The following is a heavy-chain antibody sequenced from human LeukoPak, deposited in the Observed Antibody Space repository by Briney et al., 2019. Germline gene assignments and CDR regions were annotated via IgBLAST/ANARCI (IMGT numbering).Heavy chain of an antibody. J-gene: IGHJ4*02. CDR1: GGTSVSHA. D-gene: IGHD3-22*01. V-gene: IGHV1-69*04. CDR2: IVPNLGIT. Sequence: RASVNVSCKASGGTSVSHAISWVRQAPGQGLEWMGRIVPNLGITNRAQNFQDRVTLTADKSTNTAYMELTSLTSDDTAGYYCATTNDGGGYQWGDFFDFWGQGTLVTVSS. CDR3: ATTNDGGGYQWGDFFDF.